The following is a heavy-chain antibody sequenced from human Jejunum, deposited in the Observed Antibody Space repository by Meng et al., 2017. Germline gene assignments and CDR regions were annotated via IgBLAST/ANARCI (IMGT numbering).Heavy chain of an antibody. Sequence: QVQLQQWGAGLLRPSESLSLTCAVYGESFINYYWNWIRQPPGKGLEWIGEVTHSEGTNYTPSLKSRVTISVDMSKNQFSLKLSSVTAADTAVYYCARGRDRAKTGYWGQGTLVTVSS. J-gene: IGHJ4*02. CDR3: ARGRDRAKTGY. CDR2: VTHSEGT. D-gene: IGHD4/OR15-4a*01. V-gene: IGHV4-34*01. CDR1: GESFINYY.